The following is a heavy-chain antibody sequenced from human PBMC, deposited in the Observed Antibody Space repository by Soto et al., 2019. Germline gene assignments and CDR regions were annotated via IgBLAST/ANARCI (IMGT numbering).Heavy chain of an antibody. Sequence: QVQLQESGPGLVKPSETLFLTCTVSGGSISSFYWNWIRQSPGKGLEWIGYFHYSGSTNYNPSLKSRVAMSVDTSKSPFSLKLSSVTAADTAMYYCARVLYDRGGNFNWFDPWGQGTLVTVSS. CDR2: FHYSGST. J-gene: IGHJ5*02. CDR3: ARVLYDRGGNFNWFDP. D-gene: IGHD3-22*01. CDR1: GGSISSFY. V-gene: IGHV4-59*01.